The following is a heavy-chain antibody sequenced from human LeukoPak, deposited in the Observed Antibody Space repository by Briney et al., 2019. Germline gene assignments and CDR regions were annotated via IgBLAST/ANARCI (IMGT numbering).Heavy chain of an antibody. Sequence: GGSLRLSCTASGFTFSGYSMNWIRRAPGKGLEWVSSFGTRSTSIYHAGSVKGRFAISRDNAKNSLYLQMNSLRAEDTALYYCAREVSEGFDFWGQGTLVTVSS. CDR1: GFTFSGYS. J-gene: IGHJ4*02. V-gene: IGHV3-21*01. CDR3: AREVSEGFDF. D-gene: IGHD3-22*01. CDR2: FGTRSTSI.